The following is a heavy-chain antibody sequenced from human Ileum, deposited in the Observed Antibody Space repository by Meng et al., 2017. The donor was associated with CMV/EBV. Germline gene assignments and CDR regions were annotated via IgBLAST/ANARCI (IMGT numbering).Heavy chain of an antibody. Sequence: QVLLVQSGWELKKPGASVMVCCKASGYNFTSHNIIWVRQAPGQGPGWMGWIDTSTGNPTYAHGFIGRFVFFFDMSVSTTYVQISSLKAEDTAVYDCARDVLSGRYFDYWGQGTLVTVSS. CDR1: GYNFTSHN. D-gene: IGHD1-26*01. V-gene: IGHV7-4-1*02. J-gene: IGHJ4*02. CDR3: ARDVLSGRYFDY. CDR2: IDTSTGNP.